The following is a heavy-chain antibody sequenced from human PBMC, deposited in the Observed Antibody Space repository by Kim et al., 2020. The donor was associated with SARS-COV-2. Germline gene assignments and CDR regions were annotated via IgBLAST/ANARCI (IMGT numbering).Heavy chain of an antibody. D-gene: IGHD3-10*01. CDR2: SNGGNGNR. Sequence: ASVKVSCKASGYTFDSYSLYWVRQAPGQRFEWMGWSNGGNGNRRYSQNFQGRVTITRDTSATTAYMELSSLTSKDTAVYYCAREGSGRYNWFDPWGQGTLVTVSS. CDR1: GYTFDSYS. J-gene: IGHJ5*02. V-gene: IGHV1-3*01. CDR3: AREGSGRYNWFDP.